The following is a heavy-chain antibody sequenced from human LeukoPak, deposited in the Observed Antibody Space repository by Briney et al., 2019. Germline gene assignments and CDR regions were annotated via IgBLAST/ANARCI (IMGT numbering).Heavy chain of an antibody. J-gene: IGHJ2*01. CDR1: GFTFSSYW. CDR2: IKQDGSEK. D-gene: IGHD2-2*01. CDR3: ARVEGYCSSTSCRPNYFDL. V-gene: IGHV3-7*01. Sequence: GGSPRLSCAASGFTFSSYWMSWVRQAPGKGLEWVANIKQDGSEKYYVDSVKGRFTISRDNAKNSLYLQMNSLRAEDTAVYYCARVEGYCSSTSCRPNYFDLWGRGTLVTVSS.